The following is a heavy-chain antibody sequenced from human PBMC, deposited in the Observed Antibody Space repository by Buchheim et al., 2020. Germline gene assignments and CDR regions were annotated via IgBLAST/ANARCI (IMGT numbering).Heavy chain of an antibody. D-gene: IGHD1-26*01. CDR2: ISYDGSNK. J-gene: IGHJ4*02. V-gene: IGHV3-30*18. CDR1: GFTFSSYG. CDR3: AKDFSPYSGSPWDFDY. Sequence: QVQLVESGGGVVQPGRSLRLSCAASGFTFSSYGMHWVRQASGKGLEWVAVISYDGSNKYYADSVKGRFTISRDNSKNTLYLQMNSLRAEDTAVYYCAKDFSPYSGSPWDFDYWGQGTL.